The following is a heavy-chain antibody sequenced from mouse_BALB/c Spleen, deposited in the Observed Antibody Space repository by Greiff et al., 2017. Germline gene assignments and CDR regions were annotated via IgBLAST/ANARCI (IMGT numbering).Heavy chain of an antibody. D-gene: IGHD2-4*01. CDR1: GYSITSDYA. V-gene: IGHV3-2*02. Sequence: EVQLVESGPGLVKPSQSLSLTCTVTGYSITSDYAWNWIRQFPGNKLEWMGYISYSGSTSYNPSLKSRISITRDTSKNQFFLQLNSVTTEDTATYYCAIMYDYDRDYAMDYWGQGTSVTVSS. CDR2: ISYSGST. J-gene: IGHJ4*01. CDR3: AIMYDYDRDYAMDY.